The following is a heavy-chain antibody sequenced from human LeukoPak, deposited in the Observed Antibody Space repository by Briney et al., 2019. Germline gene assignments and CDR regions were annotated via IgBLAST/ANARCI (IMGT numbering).Heavy chain of an antibody. J-gene: IGHJ4*02. V-gene: IGHV1-2*02. CDR1: GYTFTGYY. Sequence: GASVKVSCKSSGYTFTGYYMHWVRQAPGQGLEWMGWINPNSGGTNYAQKFQGRVAMARDTSISTAYTDLSRLRSDDTAVYYCARSLDYGDYPNHLDYWGQGTLVTVSS. CDR3: ARSLDYGDYPNHLDY. CDR2: INPNSGGT. D-gene: IGHD4-17*01.